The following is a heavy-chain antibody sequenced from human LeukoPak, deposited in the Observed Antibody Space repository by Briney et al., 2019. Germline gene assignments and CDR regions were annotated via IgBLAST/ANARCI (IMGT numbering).Heavy chain of an antibody. V-gene: IGHV5-51*01. CDR3: ARTGYSSGWYVGSFQY. CDR2: IYPADSDT. Sequence: GESLKISCKASGYSFTSYWIGWVRQMPGKGLEWMGIIYPADSDTKYSPSFQGQVTVSADKSISTAYLQWSSLEASDTAIYFCARTGYSSGWYVGSFQYWGQGTLVTVSS. CDR1: GYSFTSYW. J-gene: IGHJ4*02. D-gene: IGHD6-19*01.